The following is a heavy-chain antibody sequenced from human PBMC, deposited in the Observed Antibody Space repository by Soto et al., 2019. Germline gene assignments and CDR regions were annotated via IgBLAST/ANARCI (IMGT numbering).Heavy chain of an antibody. Sequence: EVQLVESGGGLVQPGGSLRLSCAASGFTFSTYDMHWVRQGTGKGLEWVSGIGAAGDTYYPDSVKGRLTISRENAKNSLYLQMNSLRAGDTAVYYCARGGVDWLLPGIVPYDAFDIWGQGTMVTVSS. CDR1: GFTFSTYD. J-gene: IGHJ3*02. V-gene: IGHV3-13*01. D-gene: IGHD3-9*01. CDR3: ARGGVDWLLPGIVPYDAFDI. CDR2: IGAAGDT.